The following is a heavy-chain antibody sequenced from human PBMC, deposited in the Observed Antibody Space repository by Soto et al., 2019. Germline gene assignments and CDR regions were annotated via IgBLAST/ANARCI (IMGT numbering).Heavy chain of an antibody. Sequence: SSGFAFSNYWMTWVRQVPGKGLEWVANINQDGSEKYYVDSVKGRFTISRDNAKNSLYLQMNSLRAEDAAVYYCARDCSSGRYYYGMDVWGQGTTVTVSS. CDR2: INQDGSEK. CDR1: GFAFSNYW. D-gene: IGHD6-19*01. V-gene: IGHV3-7*03. J-gene: IGHJ6*02. CDR3: ARDCSSGRYYYGMDV.